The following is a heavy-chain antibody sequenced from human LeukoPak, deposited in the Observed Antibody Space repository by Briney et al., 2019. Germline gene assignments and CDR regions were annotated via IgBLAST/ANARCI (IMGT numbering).Heavy chain of an antibody. V-gene: IGHV1-2*02. CDR2: IKPNSGGT. Sequence: ASVKVSCKASGYTCTGYYMHWGRQAPGQGLEWMGWIKPNSGGTNYAQKFQGRVTMTRDTSISTAYMELSRLRSDDTAVYYCARYRSGGSWSQSNYYYYMDLWGKGTTVTVSS. J-gene: IGHJ6*03. CDR3: ARYRSGGSWSQSNYYYYMDL. D-gene: IGHD2-15*01. CDR1: GYTCTGYY.